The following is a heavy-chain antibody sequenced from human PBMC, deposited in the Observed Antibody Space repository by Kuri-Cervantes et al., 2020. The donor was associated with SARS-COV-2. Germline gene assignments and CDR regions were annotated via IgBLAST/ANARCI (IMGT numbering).Heavy chain of an antibody. J-gene: IGHJ4*02. CDR1: GFTFSSYA. CDR2: ISDSGGTT. D-gene: IGHD6-19*01. CDR3: TTDQSSGWYEFDY. V-gene: IGHV3-23*01. Sequence: GGSLRLSCAASGFTFSSYAMSWVRQAPGKGLEWVSAISDSGGTTYSADSVKGRFTISRDNSKNTLYLQMNSLRAEDTAVYYCTTDQSSGWYEFDYWGQGTLVTVSS.